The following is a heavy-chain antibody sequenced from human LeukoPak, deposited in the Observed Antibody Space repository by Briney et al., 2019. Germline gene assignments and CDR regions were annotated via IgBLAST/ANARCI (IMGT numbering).Heavy chain of an antibody. CDR1: GFTFSSYW. CDR2: INSDGSST. D-gene: IGHD3-10*01. J-gene: IGHJ6*02. V-gene: IGHV3-74*01. CDR3: ARDLPYYYGSGSSHYYGMDV. Sequence: GGSLRLSCAASGFTFSSYWMHWVRQAPGKGVVWVSRINSDGSSTSYADSVKGRFTISRDNAKNTLYLQVNSLRAEDTAVYYYARDLPYYYGSGSSHYYGMDVWGQGTTVTVSS.